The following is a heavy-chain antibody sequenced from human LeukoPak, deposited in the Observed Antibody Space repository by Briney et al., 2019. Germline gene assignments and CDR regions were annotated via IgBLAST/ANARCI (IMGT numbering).Heavy chain of an antibody. D-gene: IGHD2-2*01. J-gene: IGHJ2*01. CDR1: GYTFTSYG. V-gene: IGHV1-18*01. CDR2: ISAYNGNT. Sequence: ASVKVSCKASGYTFTSYGISWVRQAPGQGLEWMGWISAYNGNTNYAQKLQGRVTMTTDTSTSTAYMELRSLRSDDTAVYYCARRDCSSTSCRYWYFDLWGRGTLVTVSS. CDR3: ARRDCSSTSCRYWYFDL.